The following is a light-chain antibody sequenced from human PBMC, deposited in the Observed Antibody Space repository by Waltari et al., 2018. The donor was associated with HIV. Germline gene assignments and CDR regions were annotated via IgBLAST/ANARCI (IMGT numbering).Light chain of an antibody. V-gene: IGLV1-47*01. CDR3: AAWDHGLTGPNWV. CDR2: RSD. Sequence: QSVLTQPPSTSGTPGQGVTISCSGSSSNIGRNYVYCYRHLPGTTPKLLIYRSDQRPSGVPGRFSASKSGTSASLAISGLQSEDEAVYYCAAWDHGLTGPNWVFGGGTRLTVL. J-gene: IGLJ3*02. CDR1: SSNIGRNY.